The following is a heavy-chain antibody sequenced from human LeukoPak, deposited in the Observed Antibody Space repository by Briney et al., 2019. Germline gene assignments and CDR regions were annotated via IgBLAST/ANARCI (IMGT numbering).Heavy chain of an antibody. J-gene: IGHJ4*02. Sequence: PGGSLRLSCAVSGFSVGSFGMSWVRQAPGKGLEWISAISADGETPYYADSVKGRFIISRDNSKNTLYLQLSSLRAEDTAVYYCAQGYSSGWYRYWGQGSLVSVSS. V-gene: IGHV3-23*01. CDR1: GFSVGSFG. D-gene: IGHD6-19*01. CDR2: ISADGETP. CDR3: AQGYSSGWYRY.